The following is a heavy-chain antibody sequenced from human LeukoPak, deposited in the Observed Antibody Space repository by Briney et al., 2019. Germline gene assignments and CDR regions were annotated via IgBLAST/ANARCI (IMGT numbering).Heavy chain of an antibody. J-gene: IGHJ4*02. CDR2: IYYSGST. CDR3: ARDGDCSRTSCHYFDY. V-gene: IGHV4-59*01. Sequence: SETLSLTCTDPGGSISGYYWSWIRQPPGKGLEWIWYIYYSGSTNYNPSPKSRVAISADTSKNQFCLKLSSVTAADTAVYYCARDGDCSRTSCHYFDYWGQGTLVTVSS. D-gene: IGHD2-2*01. CDR1: GGSISGYY.